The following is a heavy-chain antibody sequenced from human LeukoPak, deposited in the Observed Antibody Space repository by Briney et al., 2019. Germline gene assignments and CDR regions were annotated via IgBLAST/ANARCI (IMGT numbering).Heavy chain of an antibody. Sequence: ASVKVSCKASGYTFTSYVISWVRQAPGQGLEWMGWISTYNGNTNYAQKFQGRVTMTRDTSISTAYMELSRLRSDDTAVYYCARVNLGLKFFGELPNWFDPWGQGTLVTVSS. CDR1: GYTFTSYV. CDR2: ISTYNGNT. V-gene: IGHV1-18*01. CDR3: ARVNLGLKFFGELPNWFDP. D-gene: IGHD3-10*01. J-gene: IGHJ5*02.